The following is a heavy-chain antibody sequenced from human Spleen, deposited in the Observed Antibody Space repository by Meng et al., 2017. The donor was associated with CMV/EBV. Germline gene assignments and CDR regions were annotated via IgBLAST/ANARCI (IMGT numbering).Heavy chain of an antibody. J-gene: IGHJ6*02. D-gene: IGHD2-2*01. CDR1: GFTVSSNY. Sequence: GGSLRLSCAASGFTVSSNYMNWVRQTPGKGLEWVSVIYSGGTTFYADSVKGRFTISRDNSKNTLYLQMNSLRAEDTAVYYCARVDCSSTSCWYYYYYGMDVWGQGTTVTVSS. V-gene: IGHV3-53*05. CDR2: IYSGGTT. CDR3: ARVDCSSTSCWYYYYYGMDV.